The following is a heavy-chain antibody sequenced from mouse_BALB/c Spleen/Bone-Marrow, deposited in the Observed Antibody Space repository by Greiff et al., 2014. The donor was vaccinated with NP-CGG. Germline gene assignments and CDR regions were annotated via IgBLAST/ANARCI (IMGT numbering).Heavy chain of an antibody. Sequence: QLQQSGAELVRPGASVKVSCKASGYTFTSYWINWVKQRPGQGLEWIGNIYPSDSYTNYNQNFKDKATLTVDKSSSTAYMQLSSPTSEDSAVYYCTRQYGNYYALDYWGQGTSVTVSS. CDR3: TRQYGNYYALDY. CDR2: IYPSDSYT. D-gene: IGHD2-10*02. J-gene: IGHJ4*01. V-gene: IGHV1S126*01. CDR1: GYTFTSYW.